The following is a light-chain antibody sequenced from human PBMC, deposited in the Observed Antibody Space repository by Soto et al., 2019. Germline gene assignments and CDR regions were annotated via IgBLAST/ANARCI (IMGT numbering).Light chain of an antibody. CDR1: QSVSSY. V-gene: IGKV3-11*01. J-gene: IGKJ2*01. Sequence: IVLTQSPATLSLSPGDTATLSCRASQSVSSYLAWYQQKPGQAPRLLIYDASNRATGIPARFSGSWSGTDFTLTVGSLEPEDFAVYYCQQRSNWPRTFGQGTKVEIK. CDR2: DAS. CDR3: QQRSNWPRT.